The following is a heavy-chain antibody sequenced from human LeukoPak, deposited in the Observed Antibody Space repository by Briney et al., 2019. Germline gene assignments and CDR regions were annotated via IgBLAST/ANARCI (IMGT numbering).Heavy chain of an antibody. CDR2: IYSGGSS. Sequence: GGSLRLSCAASGFTVSSNYMSWVRQAPGKGLEWVSVIYSGGSSYYADSVKGRFTISRDNSKNTLYLQMNSLRAEDTAVYYCARDPPGAVRGYDSYWGQGTLVTVSS. CDR1: GFTVSSNY. J-gene: IGHJ4*02. V-gene: IGHV3-53*01. D-gene: IGHD5-12*01. CDR3: ARDPPGAVRGYDSY.